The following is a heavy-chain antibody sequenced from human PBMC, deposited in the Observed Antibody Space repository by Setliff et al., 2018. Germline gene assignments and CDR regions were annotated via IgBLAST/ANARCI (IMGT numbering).Heavy chain of an antibody. CDR1: GFTFSYY. Sequence: ASVKVSCKASGFTFSYYMHWVRQAPGQGLEWMGIINPSGGSTSYAQKFQGRVTMTRDTSTSTVYMELSSLRSEDTAVYYCARALQFLEWSNFDYWGQGTLVTVSS. CDR3: ARALQFLEWSNFDY. J-gene: IGHJ4*02. V-gene: IGHV1-46*01. D-gene: IGHD3-3*01. CDR2: INPSGGST.